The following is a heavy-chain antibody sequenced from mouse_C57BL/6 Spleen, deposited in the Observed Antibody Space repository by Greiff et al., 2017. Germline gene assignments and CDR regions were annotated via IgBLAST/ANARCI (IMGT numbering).Heavy chain of an antibody. V-gene: IGHV3-6*01. CDR3: AGYGNYVGYYAMDY. Sequence: DVQLQESGPGLVKPSQSLSLTCSVTGYSITSGYYWNWIRQFPGNKLEWMGYISYDGSNNYNPSLKNRISITRDTSKNQFFLKLNSVTTEDTATYYCAGYGNYVGYYAMDYWGQGTSVTVSS. CDR2: ISYDGSN. J-gene: IGHJ4*01. D-gene: IGHD2-1*01. CDR1: GYSITSGYY.